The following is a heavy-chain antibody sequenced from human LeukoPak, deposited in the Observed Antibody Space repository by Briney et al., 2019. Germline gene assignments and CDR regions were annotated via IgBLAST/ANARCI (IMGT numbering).Heavy chain of an antibody. D-gene: IGHD6-13*01. CDR3: AKDKSQQLVLNGMDV. CDR1: GFTFDDYA. J-gene: IGHJ6*02. Sequence: PGRSLRLSCAASGFTFDDYAMHWVRQAPGKGLEWVSGISWNSGSIGYADSVKGRFTISRDNAKNSLYLQMNSLRAEDTALYYCAKDKSQQLVLNGMDVWGQGTTVTVSS. V-gene: IGHV3-9*01. CDR2: ISWNSGSI.